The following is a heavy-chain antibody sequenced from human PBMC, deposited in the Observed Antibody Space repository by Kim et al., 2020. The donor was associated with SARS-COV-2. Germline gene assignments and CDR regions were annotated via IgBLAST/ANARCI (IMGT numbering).Heavy chain of an antibody. J-gene: IGHJ5*02. CDR3: ARQGTYCSSTSCYSWFDP. CDR1: GYSFTSYW. V-gene: IGHV5-10-1*01. D-gene: IGHD2-2*02. CDR2: IDPSDSYT. Sequence: GESLKISCKGSGYSFTSYWISWVRQMPGKGLEWMGRIDPSDSYTNYSPSFQGHVTTSADKSISTAYLQWSSLKASDTAMYYCARQGTYCSSTSCYSWFDPWGQGTLVTVSS.